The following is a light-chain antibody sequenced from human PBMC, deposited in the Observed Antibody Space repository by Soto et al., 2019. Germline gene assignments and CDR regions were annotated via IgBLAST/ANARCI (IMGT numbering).Light chain of an antibody. V-gene: IGKV1-39*01. CDR1: QSISNH. CDR2: AAS. CDR3: QQSYSSPPT. J-gene: IGKJ1*01. Sequence: DIQMTQSPSSLSASVEDRVIITCRASQSISNHLNWYQQKPGKAPKLLIFAASSLQSGVPSRFSGSRSRPDFTLTISSLKPEDFANYYCQQSYSSPPTFGQGTKVDIK.